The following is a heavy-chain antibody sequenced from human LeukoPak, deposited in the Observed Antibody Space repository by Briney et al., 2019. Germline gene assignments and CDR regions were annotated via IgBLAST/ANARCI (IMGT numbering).Heavy chain of an antibody. CDR1: GYTFTSYA. Sequence: ASVKVSCKASGYTFTSYAMHWVRQAPGQRLEWMGWINAGNGNTKYSQEFQGRVTITRDTSASTAYMELSSLRAEDTALYYCAKDLQPFDYGGNHFHYWGQGTLVTVSS. V-gene: IGHV1-3*03. D-gene: IGHD4-23*01. CDR2: INAGNGNT. J-gene: IGHJ4*02. CDR3: AKDLQPFDYGGNHFHY.